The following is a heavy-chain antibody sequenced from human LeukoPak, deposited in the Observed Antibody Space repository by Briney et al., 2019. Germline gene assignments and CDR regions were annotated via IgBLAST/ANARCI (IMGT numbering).Heavy chain of an antibody. D-gene: IGHD2-2*02. Sequence: PGGSLRLSCAASGFTFSSYAMSWVRQAPGKGLEWVSAISGSGGSTYYADSVKGRFTISRDNSKNTLYLQMNSLRAEDTAVYYCAKVGGYCSSTSCYTYYYDSSGYSPFDYWGQGTLVTVFS. CDR3: AKVGGYCSSTSCYTYYYDSSGYSPFDY. CDR1: GFTFSSYA. J-gene: IGHJ4*02. V-gene: IGHV3-23*01. CDR2: ISGSGGST.